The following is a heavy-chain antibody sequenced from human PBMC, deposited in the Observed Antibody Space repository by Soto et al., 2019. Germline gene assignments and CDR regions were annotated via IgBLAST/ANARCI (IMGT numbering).Heavy chain of an antibody. CDR3: ARDSDCHSTSCFFPPHV. CDR2: ISGGGSYI. V-gene: IGHV3-21*06. Sequence: GSLRLSCSASGFTFSDENMSWVRQAPGKGLEWVSGISGGGSYIFYADSVQGRFSISRDNAKNSLFLEMNSLRVEDTAVYYCARDSDCHSTSCFFPPHVWGQGTTVTVSS. D-gene: IGHD2-2*01. CDR1: GFTFSDEN. J-gene: IGHJ6*02.